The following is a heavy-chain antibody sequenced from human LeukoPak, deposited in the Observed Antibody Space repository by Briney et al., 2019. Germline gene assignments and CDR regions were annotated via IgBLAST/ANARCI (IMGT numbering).Heavy chain of an antibody. CDR3: ARTTSFTASGYDY. V-gene: IGHV1-8*03. Sequence: GASVKVSCKASGYTFTNYHINWVRQAPGQGLEWVGWMNPNNGDSGFAQNFQGRVAITWDTSMSTAYMDLGSLRSEDTAVYFCARTTSFTASGYDYWGQGTLVTVSS. CDR2: MNPNNGDS. CDR1: GYTFTNYH. J-gene: IGHJ4*02. D-gene: IGHD6-25*01.